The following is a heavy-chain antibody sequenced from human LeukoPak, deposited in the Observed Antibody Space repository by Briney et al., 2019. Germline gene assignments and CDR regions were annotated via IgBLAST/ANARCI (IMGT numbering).Heavy chain of an antibody. V-gene: IGHV4-34*01. CDR1: GFTFSDYR. Sequence: GSLRLSCAASGFTFSDYRMNWVRQAPGKGLEWIGEINHSGSTNYNPSLKSRVTISVDTSKNQFSLKLSSVTAADTAVYYCASAGYGDYATQTGWNWFDPWGQGTLVTVSS. J-gene: IGHJ5*02. D-gene: IGHD4-17*01. CDR2: INHSGST. CDR3: ASAGYGDYATQTGWNWFDP.